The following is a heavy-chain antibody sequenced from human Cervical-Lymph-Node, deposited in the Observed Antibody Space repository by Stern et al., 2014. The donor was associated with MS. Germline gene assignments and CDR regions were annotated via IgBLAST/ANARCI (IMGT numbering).Heavy chain of an antibody. CDR1: GGSISSGSYY. D-gene: IGHD3-9*01. J-gene: IGHJ6*02. CDR3: ARDCRLRYFDNYGMDV. V-gene: IGHV4-61*02. CDR2: IYTSGST. Sequence: QLQLQESGPGLVKPSQTLSLTCTVSGGSISSGSYYWSWIRQPAGKGLEWIGRIYTSGSTNYNPSLKSRVTISVDTSKNQFSLKRSCVTAADTAVYYCARDCRLRYFDNYGMDVWGQGTTVTVSS.